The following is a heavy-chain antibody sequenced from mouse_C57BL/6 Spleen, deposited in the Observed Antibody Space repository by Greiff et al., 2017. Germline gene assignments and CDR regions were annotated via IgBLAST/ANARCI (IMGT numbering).Heavy chain of an antibody. CDR2: ISYDGSN. V-gene: IGHV3-6*01. Sequence: VQLQQSGPGLVKPSQSLSLTCSVTGYSITSGYYWNWIRQFPGNKLEWMGYISYDGSNNYNPSLKNRISITRDTSKNQFFLKLNSVTTEDTATYYCAREVSNLFAYWGQGTLVTVSA. CDR3: AREVSNLFAY. D-gene: IGHD2-5*01. J-gene: IGHJ3*01. CDR1: GYSITSGYY.